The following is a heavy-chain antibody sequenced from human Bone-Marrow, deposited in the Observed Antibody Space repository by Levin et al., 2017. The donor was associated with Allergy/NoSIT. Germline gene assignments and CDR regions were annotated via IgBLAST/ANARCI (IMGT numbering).Heavy chain of an antibody. CDR1: GFSLSRSGMC. Sequence: SGPTLVKPTQTLTLTCTFSGFSLSRSGMCVSWIRQPPGKALEWLALIDWDDYKYYSTSLRTRLTISKDTSKNQVVLTMTNMDPVDTATYYCAQSGYFYYYYGMEVWGQGTTVTVSS. CDR3: AQSGYFYYYYGMEV. CDR2: IDWDDYK. J-gene: IGHJ6*02. V-gene: IGHV2-70*01. D-gene: IGHD1-26*01.